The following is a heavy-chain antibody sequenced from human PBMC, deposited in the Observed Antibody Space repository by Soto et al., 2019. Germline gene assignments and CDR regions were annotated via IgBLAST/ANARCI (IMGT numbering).Heavy chain of an antibody. CDR3: ARGRRRPKWDPLGGDAFDI. D-gene: IGHD1-26*01. V-gene: IGHV4-31*03. CDR1: GGSISSGGYY. CDR2: IYYSGST. Sequence: SETLSLTCTVSGGSISSGGYYWSWIRQHPGKGLEWIGYIYYSGSTYYNPSLKSRVTISVDTSKNQFSLKLSSVTAADTAVYYCARGRRRPKWDPLGGDAFDIWGQGTMVTVSS. J-gene: IGHJ3*02.